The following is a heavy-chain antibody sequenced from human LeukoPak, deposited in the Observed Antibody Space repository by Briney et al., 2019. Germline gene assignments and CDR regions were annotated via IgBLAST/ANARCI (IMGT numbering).Heavy chain of an antibody. D-gene: IGHD3-22*01. J-gene: IGHJ4*02. CDR1: GYTFTSYG. V-gene: IGHV1-18*01. CDR2: ISAYNGNT. Sequence: ASVKVSCKASGYTFTSYGISWVRQAPGQGLEWMGWISAYNGNTNYAQKLQGRVTMTTDTSTGTAYMELRSLRSDDTAVYYCAREVPYDTSVYYQPFDFWGQGTLVTVSS. CDR3: AREVPYDTSVYYQPFDF.